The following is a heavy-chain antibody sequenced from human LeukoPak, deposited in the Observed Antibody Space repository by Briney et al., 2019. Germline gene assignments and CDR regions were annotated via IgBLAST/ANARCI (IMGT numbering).Heavy chain of an antibody. Sequence: SQTLSLTCTVSGGSISSGGYYWSWIRQHPGKGLEWIGYIYYSGSTYYNPSLKSRVTISVDTSMNQFSLKLSSVTAADTAVYYCARDSTKWGAYYFDYWGQGTLVTVSS. CDR3: ARDSTKWGAYYFDY. CDR1: GGSISSGGYY. D-gene: IGHD7-27*01. CDR2: IYYSGST. J-gene: IGHJ4*02. V-gene: IGHV4-31*03.